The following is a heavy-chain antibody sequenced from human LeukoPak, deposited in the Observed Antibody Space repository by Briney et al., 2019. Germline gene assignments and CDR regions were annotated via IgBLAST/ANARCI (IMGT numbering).Heavy chain of an antibody. CDR1: GGSFSGYY. V-gene: IGHV4-34*01. CDR2: INHSGST. CDR3: AREGYSSGWFSSD. Sequence: SETLSLTCAVYGGSFSGYYWSWIRQPPGKGLEWIGEINHSGSTNYNSSLKSRVTISVDTSKNQFSLKLSSVTAADTAVYYCAREGYSSGWFSSDWGPGTLVTVSS. D-gene: IGHD6-19*01. J-gene: IGHJ4*02.